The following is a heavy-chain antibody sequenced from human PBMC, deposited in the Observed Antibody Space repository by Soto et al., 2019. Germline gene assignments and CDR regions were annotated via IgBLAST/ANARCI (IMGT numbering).Heavy chain of an antibody. CDR2: ISYDGSNK. CDR1: GFTFSSYG. J-gene: IGHJ4*02. CDR3: AKARAQARGFDY. V-gene: IGHV3-30*18. Sequence: GGSLRLSCAASGFTFSSYGMHWVRQAPGKGLEWVAVISYDGSNKYYADSVKGRLTISRDNSKNTLYLQMNSLRAEDTAVYYCAKARAQARGFDYWGQGTLVTVSS.